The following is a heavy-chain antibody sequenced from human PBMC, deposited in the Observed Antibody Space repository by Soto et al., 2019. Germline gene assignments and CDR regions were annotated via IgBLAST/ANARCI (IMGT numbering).Heavy chain of an antibody. CDR3: ARHVPVAGTLWFDP. D-gene: IGHD6-19*01. J-gene: IGHJ5*02. Sequence: PSETLSLTCTVPGGSISSSSYYWGWIRQPPGKGLEWIGSIYYSGSTYYNPSPESRVTISVDTSKNQFSLKLSSVTAADTAVYYCARHVPVAGTLWFDPWGQGTLVTVSS. CDR2: IYYSGST. CDR1: GGSISSSSYY. V-gene: IGHV4-39*01.